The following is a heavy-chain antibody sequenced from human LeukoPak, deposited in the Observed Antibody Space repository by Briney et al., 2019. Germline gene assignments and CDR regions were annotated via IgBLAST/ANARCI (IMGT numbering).Heavy chain of an antibody. CDR3: ARENCSGGSCRLNDY. D-gene: IGHD2-15*01. Sequence: PGGSPRLSCAAAGFTFSSYSMNWVRQAPGKGLEWVSSISSSSSYIYYADSVKGRFTISRDNAKNSLYLQMNSLRAEDTAVYYCARENCSGGSCRLNDYWGQGTLVTVSS. CDR2: ISSSSSYI. V-gene: IGHV3-21*01. CDR1: GFTFSSYS. J-gene: IGHJ4*02.